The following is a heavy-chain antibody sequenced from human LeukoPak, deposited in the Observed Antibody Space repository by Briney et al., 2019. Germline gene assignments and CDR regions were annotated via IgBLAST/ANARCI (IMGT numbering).Heavy chain of an antibody. D-gene: IGHD3-22*01. J-gene: IGHJ4*02. Sequence: GRSLRLSCAASGFTFDDYAMHWVRQAPGKGLEWVSGISWNSGSIGYADSVKGRFTISRDNAKNSLYLQMNSLRAEDTALYYCAAGGYPDYWSQGTLVTVYS. CDR2: ISWNSGSI. CDR1: GFTFDDYA. CDR3: AAGGYPDY. V-gene: IGHV3-9*01.